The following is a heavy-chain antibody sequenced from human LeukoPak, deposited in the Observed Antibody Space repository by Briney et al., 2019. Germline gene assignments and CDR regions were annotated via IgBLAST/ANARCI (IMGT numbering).Heavy chain of an antibody. D-gene: IGHD3-22*01. Sequence: GGSLRLSCAASGFTFSSYAMSWIRQAPGKGLEWVSYISSSGSTIYYADSVKGRFTISRDNAKNSLYLQMNSLRAEDTAVYYCARDDSSGYFSGVQHWGQGTLVTVSS. CDR3: ARDDSSGYFSGVQH. J-gene: IGHJ1*01. CDR1: GFTFSSYA. V-gene: IGHV3-11*01. CDR2: ISSSGSTI.